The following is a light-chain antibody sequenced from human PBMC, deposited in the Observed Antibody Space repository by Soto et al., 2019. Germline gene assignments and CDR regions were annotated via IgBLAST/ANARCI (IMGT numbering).Light chain of an antibody. CDR1: QSVSSN. Sequence: IAMTQSPATLYVSQEKRATLSCRASQSVSSNLAWYQQKPVQAPRLLIYGASTRASGIPARLSGSGSGTAITLLIISLRSQDFAVLDCQQYNNWPRTCGQGTKV. V-gene: IGKV3-15*01. CDR3: QQYNNWPRT. J-gene: IGKJ1*01. CDR2: GAS.